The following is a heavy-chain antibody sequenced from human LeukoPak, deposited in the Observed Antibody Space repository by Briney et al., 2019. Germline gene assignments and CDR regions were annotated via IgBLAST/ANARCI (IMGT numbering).Heavy chain of an antibody. J-gene: IGHJ5*02. Sequence: GGSLRLSCAASRFTFSSYAMSWVRQAPGKGLEWVSAISGGGGSTYYADSVKGRFTISRGNSKNTLYLQMNSLRAEDTAVYYCARLPAAINGYFDPWGQGTLVTVSS. CDR2: ISGGGGST. V-gene: IGHV3-23*01. CDR3: ARLPAAINGYFDP. D-gene: IGHD2-2*01. CDR1: RFTFSSYA.